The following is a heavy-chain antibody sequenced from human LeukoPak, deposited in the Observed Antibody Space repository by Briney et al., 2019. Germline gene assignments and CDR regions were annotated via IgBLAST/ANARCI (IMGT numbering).Heavy chain of an antibody. CDR3: ARLKIQVFLDYSNYGMDV. CDR1: GYTFTDYY. Sequence: ASVKVSCKASGYTFTDYYMHWVRQAPGQGLEWMGWINPKTGGTHYAQRFQGRVTMTRDTSIRTAYMELSRLRSVDTAVYFCARLKIQVFLDYSNYGMDVWGQGTTVTVSS. D-gene: IGHD5-18*01. J-gene: IGHJ6*02. CDR2: INPKTGGT. V-gene: IGHV1-2*02.